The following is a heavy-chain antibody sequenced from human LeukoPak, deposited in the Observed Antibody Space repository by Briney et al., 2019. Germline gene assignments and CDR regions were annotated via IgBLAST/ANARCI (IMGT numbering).Heavy chain of an antibody. CDR1: GFTFSDYD. Sequence: GRSLRLSCAAAGFTFSDYDMSWIRQAPGKGLEWVSYIGSRSTYTNYADSVKGRFTISRDNAENSLYLQMNSLRAEDTAVYYCARKADYFDFWGQGTLVTVSS. V-gene: IGHV3-11*06. CDR3: ARKADYFDF. J-gene: IGHJ4*02. CDR2: IGSRSTYT. D-gene: IGHD2-15*01.